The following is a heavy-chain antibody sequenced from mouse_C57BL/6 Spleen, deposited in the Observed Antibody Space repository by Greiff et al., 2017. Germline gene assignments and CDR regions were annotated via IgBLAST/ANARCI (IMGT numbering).Heavy chain of an antibody. CDR3: ARVVVSNWDGDY. CDR1: GYTFTSYW. Sequence: VQLQQSGAELAKPGASVKLSCKASGYTFTSYWMHWVQQRPGQGLEWIGYINPSSGYTKYNQKFKDKATLTADKSSSSAYMQLSSLTYEDSAVYYCARVVVSNWDGDYWGQGTTLTVSS. V-gene: IGHV1-7*01. CDR2: INPSSGYT. J-gene: IGHJ2*01. D-gene: IGHD4-1*01.